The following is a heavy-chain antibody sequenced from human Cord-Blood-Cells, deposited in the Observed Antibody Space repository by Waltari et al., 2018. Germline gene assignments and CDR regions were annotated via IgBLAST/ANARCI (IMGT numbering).Heavy chain of an antibody. CDR3: ARDTRHDYSNYEIYYYYMDV. D-gene: IGHD4-4*01. Sequence: QVQLQESGPGLVKPSETLSLTCTVSGGSISSYYWSWIRQPAGKGLEWIGRIYTSGSTNYNPSLKSRVTMSVDTSKNQFSLKLSSVTAADTAVYYCARDTRHDYSNYEIYYYYMDVWGKGTTVTVSS. CDR2: IYTSGST. J-gene: IGHJ6*03. CDR1: GGSISSYY. V-gene: IGHV4-4*07.